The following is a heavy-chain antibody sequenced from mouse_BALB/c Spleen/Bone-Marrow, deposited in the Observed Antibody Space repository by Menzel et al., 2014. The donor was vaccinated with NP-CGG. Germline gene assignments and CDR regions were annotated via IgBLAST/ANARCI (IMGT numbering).Heavy chain of an antibody. CDR1: GCTFTSYY. CDR3: TRSNGNWFAY. CDR2: INPSNGGT. J-gene: IGHJ3*01. D-gene: IGHD2-1*01. V-gene: IGHV1S81*02. Sequence: QVQLQQPGAELVKPGASVKLSCKASGCTFTSYYMYWVKQRPGQGLEWIGEINPSNGGTNFNEKFKNKATLTVDKSSSTAYMQLSSLIFEDSAVYYCTRSNGNWFAYWGQGTLVTVSA.